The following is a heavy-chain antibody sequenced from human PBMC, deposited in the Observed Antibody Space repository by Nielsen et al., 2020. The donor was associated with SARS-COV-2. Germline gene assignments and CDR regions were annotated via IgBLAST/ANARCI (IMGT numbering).Heavy chain of an antibody. J-gene: IGHJ6*02. CDR1: GGIFSSYA. D-gene: IGHD3-3*01. CDR2: IIPILDTA. Sequence: SVKVSCKASGGIFSSYAVNWVRQAPGQGLEWMGGIIPILDTADSAQEFHDRVAFTTDESTSTVYMELSSLRSEDTAVYYCARVGLREEITIFGVVKHYYYYGMDVWGQGTTVTVSS. V-gene: IGHV1-69*05. CDR3: ARVGLREEITIFGVVKHYYYYGMDV.